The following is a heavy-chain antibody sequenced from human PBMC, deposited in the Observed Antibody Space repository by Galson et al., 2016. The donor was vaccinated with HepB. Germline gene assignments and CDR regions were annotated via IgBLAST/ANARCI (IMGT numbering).Heavy chain of an antibody. CDR3: ARRVTGYFDL. Sequence: SVKVSCKASGGTFSNYAISWVRQAPGQGLEWMGGIIPILGIANYAQKFQGRVTITADKFTRTAYMELSSLRSEDTAVYYCARRVTGYFDLWGRGTLVSVSS. CDR1: GGTFSNYA. J-gene: IGHJ2*01. CDR2: IIPILGIA. V-gene: IGHV1-69*10. D-gene: IGHD5-18*01.